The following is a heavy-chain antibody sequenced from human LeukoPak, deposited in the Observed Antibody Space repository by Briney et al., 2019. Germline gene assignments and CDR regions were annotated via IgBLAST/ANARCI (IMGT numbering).Heavy chain of an antibody. V-gene: IGHV3-30*03. D-gene: IGHD2-15*01. CDR2: ISYDGRNK. CDR1: GFTFSTYG. Sequence: GGSLRLSCAASGFTFSTYGMHWVRQAPGKGLEWVAVISYDGRNKYYADYVKGRVTISRDNSKNTLYLQMNSLRAEDTAVYYCQGYCSGGSCYRDYYYYMDVWGKGTTVTISS. J-gene: IGHJ6*03. CDR3: QGYCSGGSCYRDYYYYMDV.